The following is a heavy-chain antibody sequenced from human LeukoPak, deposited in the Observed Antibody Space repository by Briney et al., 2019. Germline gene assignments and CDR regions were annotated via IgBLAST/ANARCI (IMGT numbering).Heavy chain of an antibody. Sequence: GASVKVSCKASGYTFTGYYIHWVRQAPGQGLEWMAWINPNSGATNYAQKFQGRVTMTRDTSISTAYMELSRLTSDDTAVYFCARGRFGECDNWFDPWGQGTLVTVSS. CDR2: INPNSGAT. J-gene: IGHJ5*02. V-gene: IGHV1-2*02. CDR1: GYTFTGYY. D-gene: IGHD3-10*01. CDR3: ARGRFGECDNWFDP.